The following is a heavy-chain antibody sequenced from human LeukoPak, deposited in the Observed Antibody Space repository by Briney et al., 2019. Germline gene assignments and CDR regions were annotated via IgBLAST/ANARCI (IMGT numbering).Heavy chain of an antibody. CDR2: MNEYSTTI. J-gene: IGHJ4*02. CDR1: GFPSNSFW. Sequence: PGGSLRLSCAASGFPSNSFWMHWVRQAPGKGLVWVSDMNEYSTTIRYADSVKGRFTISRDNAKSILYLQMNNLRAEDTAMYFCARGGVNPVDHWGQGTLVTVSS. V-gene: IGHV3-74*01. CDR3: ARGGVNPVDH. D-gene: IGHD1-14*01.